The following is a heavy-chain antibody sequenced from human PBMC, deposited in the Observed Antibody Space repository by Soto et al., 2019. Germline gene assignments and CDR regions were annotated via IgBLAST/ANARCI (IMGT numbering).Heavy chain of an antibody. J-gene: IGHJ4*02. CDR1: GYTFTGYY. D-gene: IGHD1-26*01. V-gene: IGHV1-2*02. CDR3: ARDPYSPQWELLPVYYFDY. Sequence: ASVKVSCKASGYTFTGYYMHWVRQAPGQGLEWMGWINPNSGGTNYAQKFQGRVTMNRDTAISTTYMELSRLRSDDTAVYYCARDPYSPQWELLPVYYFDYWGQGTLVTVSS. CDR2: INPNSGGT.